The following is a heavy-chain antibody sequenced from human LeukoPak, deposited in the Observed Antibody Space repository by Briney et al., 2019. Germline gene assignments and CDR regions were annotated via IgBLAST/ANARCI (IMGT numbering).Heavy chain of an antibody. V-gene: IGHV1-2*02. J-gene: IGHJ4*02. CDR1: GYTFTGYY. CDR2: INPNSGGT. Sequence: GASVTVSCKASGYTFTGYYMHWVRQAPGQGLEWMGWINPNSGGTNYAQKFQGRVTMTRDTSISTAYMELSRLRSDDTAVYYCARDRAQGYYDTPDYWGQGTLVTVSS. CDR3: ARDRAQGYYDTPDY. D-gene: IGHD3-22*01.